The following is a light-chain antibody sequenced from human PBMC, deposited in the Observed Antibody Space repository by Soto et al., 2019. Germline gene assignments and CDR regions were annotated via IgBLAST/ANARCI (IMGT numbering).Light chain of an antibody. J-gene: IGLJ2*01. CDR1: SSDVGSYDV. V-gene: IGLV2-14*02. CDR3: ASYTSSSTSVI. CDR2: EAT. Sequence: QSVLTQPASVSGSPGQSITISCTGASSDVGSYDVVSWYQQHPGKALKLIIYEATKRPSGVSNRFSGSKAGNTASLTISGLQAEDEADYYCASYTSSSTSVIFGRGTKLTVL.